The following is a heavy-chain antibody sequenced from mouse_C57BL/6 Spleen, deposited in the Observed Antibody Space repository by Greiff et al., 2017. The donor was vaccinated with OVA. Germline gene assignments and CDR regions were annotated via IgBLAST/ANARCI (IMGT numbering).Heavy chain of an antibody. CDR3: ARSSNRAMDY. V-gene: IGHV1-19*01. CDR1: GYTFTDYY. D-gene: IGHD2-5*01. J-gene: IGHJ4*01. CDR2: INPYNGGT. Sequence: VQLQQSGPVLVKPGASVKMSCKASGYTFTDYYMNWVKQSHGKSLEWIGVINPYNGGTSYNQKFKGKATLTVDKSSSTAYMELNSLTSEDSAVYYCARSSNRAMDYWGQGTSVTVSS.